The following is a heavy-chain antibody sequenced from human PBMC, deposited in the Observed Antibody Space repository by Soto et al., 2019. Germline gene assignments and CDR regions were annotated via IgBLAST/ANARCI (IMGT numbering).Heavy chain of an antibody. CDR3: GRHLFSDV. Sequence: QVQLQESGPGLVKPSETLSLTCSVSGDSISSYYWNWIRQPPGKGLDAIGYFSYAGSTNYNPSLKSRVTISADTSKNQFFLKLSSVTAADTAVDYCGRHLFSDVWGQGTTVTVSS. V-gene: IGHV4-59*08. J-gene: IGHJ6*02. D-gene: IGHD2-21*01. CDR1: GDSISSYY. CDR2: FSYAGST.